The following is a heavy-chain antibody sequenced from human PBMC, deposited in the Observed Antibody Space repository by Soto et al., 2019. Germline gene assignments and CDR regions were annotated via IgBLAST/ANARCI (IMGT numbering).Heavy chain of an antibody. J-gene: IGHJ4*02. CDR1: GFTFSDYD. CDR2: IGTNGDT. CDR3: ARSGVAGTVDY. V-gene: IGHV3-13*01. D-gene: IGHD6-19*01. Sequence: GGSLRLSCAASGFTFSDYDMQWARQATGKGLEWVSHIGTNGDTYYPDSVKGRFTISRENAKNSLYLQMNSLRAGDTALYYCARSGVAGTVDYWGQGALVTVSS.